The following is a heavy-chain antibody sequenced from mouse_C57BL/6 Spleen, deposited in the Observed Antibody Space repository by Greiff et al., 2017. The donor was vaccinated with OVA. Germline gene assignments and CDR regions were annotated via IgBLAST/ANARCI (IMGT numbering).Heavy chain of an antibody. V-gene: IGHV5-17*01. CDR2: ISSGSSTI. J-gene: IGHJ2*01. CDR1: GFTFSDYG. D-gene: IGHD2-5*01. CDR3: ARTYYSNCFDY. Sequence: DVHLVESGGGLVKPGGSLKLSCAASGFTFSDYGMHWVRQAPEKGLEWVAYISSGSSTIYYADTVKGRFTISRDNAKNTLFLQMTSLRSEDTAMYYCARTYYSNCFDYWGQGTTLTVSS.